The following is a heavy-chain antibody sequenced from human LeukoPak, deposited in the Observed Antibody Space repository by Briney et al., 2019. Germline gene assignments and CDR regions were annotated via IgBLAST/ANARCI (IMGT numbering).Heavy chain of an antibody. D-gene: IGHD4-17*01. CDR1: GGSISSYY. Sequence: PSETLSLTCTVPGGSISSYYWSWIRQPPGKGLEWIGYIYYSGSTNYNPSLKSRVTISVDTSKNQFSLKLSSVTAADTAVYYCARSTYDYEDYWGQGTLVTVSS. J-gene: IGHJ4*02. CDR3: ARSTYDYEDY. CDR2: IYYSGST. V-gene: IGHV4-59*01.